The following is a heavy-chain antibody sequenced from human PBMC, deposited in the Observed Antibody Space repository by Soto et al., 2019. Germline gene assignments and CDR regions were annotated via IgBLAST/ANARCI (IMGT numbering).Heavy chain of an antibody. CDR2: ISNTGST. J-gene: IGHJ4*02. D-gene: IGHD2-15*01. CDR1: GFTVSNNY. Sequence: GGSLRLSCVASGFTVSNNYMSWVRQAPGRGLEWVSAISNTGSTYYAGSVKGRSTISRDSSTNTLYLDVNSLRADDTAVYYCAKVNVVVVAATFEYEYYFDYWGQGTLVTVSS. V-gene: IGHV3-53*01. CDR3: AKVNVVVVAATFEYEYYFDY.